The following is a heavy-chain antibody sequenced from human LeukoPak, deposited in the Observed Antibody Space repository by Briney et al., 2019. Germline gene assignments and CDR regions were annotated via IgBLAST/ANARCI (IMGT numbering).Heavy chain of an antibody. CDR3: ARQDYDILTGSYYYYYMDV. CDR1: GGSISSSSYY. J-gene: IGHJ6*03. V-gene: IGHV4-39*01. D-gene: IGHD3-9*01. Sequence: SETLSLTCTASGGSISSSSYYWGWIRQPPGKGLEWIGSIYYSGSTYYNPSLKSRVTISVDTSKNQFSLKLSSVTAADTAVYYCARQDYDILTGSYYYYYMDVWGKGTTVTISS. CDR2: IYYSGST.